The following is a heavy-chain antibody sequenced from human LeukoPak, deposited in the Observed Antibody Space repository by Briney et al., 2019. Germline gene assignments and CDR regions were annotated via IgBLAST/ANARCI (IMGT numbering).Heavy chain of an antibody. D-gene: IGHD6-19*01. CDR1: GFTFSSYS. V-gene: IGHV3-21*01. J-gene: IGHJ2*01. CDR2: ISSSSSYI. CDR3: GRPHSSGWYLECFDL. Sequence: GGSLRLSCAASGFTFSSYSMNWVRQAPGKGLEWVSSISSSSSYIYYADSVKGRFTISRDNAKNSLYLQMNSLRAEDTAVYYCGRPHSSGWYLECFDLWGRGTLVTVSS.